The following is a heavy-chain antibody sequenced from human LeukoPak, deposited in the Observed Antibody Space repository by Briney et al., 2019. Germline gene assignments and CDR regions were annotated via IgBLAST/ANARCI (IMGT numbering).Heavy chain of an antibody. Sequence: GGSLRLSCAASGFTFSSYEMNWVRQAPGKGLEWVSYISSSGSTIYYADSVKGRFTISRDNAENSLYLQMNSLRAEDTAVYYCARGEYYDSSGYYYGANFGYWGQGTLVTVSS. CDR1: GFTFSSYE. J-gene: IGHJ4*02. CDR3: ARGEYYDSSGYYYGANFGY. CDR2: ISSSGSTI. V-gene: IGHV3-48*03. D-gene: IGHD3-22*01.